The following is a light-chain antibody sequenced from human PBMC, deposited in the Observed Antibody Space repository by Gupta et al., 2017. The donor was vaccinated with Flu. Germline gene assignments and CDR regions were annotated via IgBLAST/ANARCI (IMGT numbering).Light chain of an antibody. Sequence: SDLAPPRAAPDTPLHRVTPSCTGSSSNIGAGFEVHWYQQLPRTAPKLLIYGDSNRPSGVPDRFSGSKSGTSASLAITGLQADDEAEYYCQSYDSSLSGHVFGTGTKVTVL. V-gene: IGLV1-40*01. CDR3: QSYDSSLSGHV. CDR1: SSNIGAGFE. CDR2: GDS. J-gene: IGLJ1*01.